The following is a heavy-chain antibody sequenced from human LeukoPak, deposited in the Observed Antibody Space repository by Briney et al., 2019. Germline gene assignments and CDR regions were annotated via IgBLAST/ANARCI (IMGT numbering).Heavy chain of an antibody. Sequence: GGSLRLSCAASGFTFSSYAMSWVRQAPGKGLEWVSAISGSGGSTYYADSVKGRFTISRDNSKNTLYLQMNSLRAEDTAVYYCAESWKSSSDPGGYYGMDVWGQGTTVTVSS. J-gene: IGHJ6*02. V-gene: IGHV3-23*01. CDR2: ISGSGGST. CDR1: GFTFSSYA. CDR3: AESWKSSSDPGGYYGMDV. D-gene: IGHD6-6*01.